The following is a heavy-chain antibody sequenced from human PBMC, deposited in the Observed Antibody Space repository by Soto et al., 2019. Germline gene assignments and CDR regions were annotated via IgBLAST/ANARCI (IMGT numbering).Heavy chain of an antibody. CDR2: IYVTGAV. CDR1: GAALISGNYY. D-gene: IGHD2-21*01. CDR3: ARLRIATNNYKWFDP. Sequence: SETLSLTSSVAGAALISGNYYLSWIRQVPGKGLEWIGHIYVTGAVDYNPSLRDRITISQDTSERQFSLNLRPVTAADTAVYYCARLRIATNNYKWFDPWGQGTLVTVSS. J-gene: IGHJ5*02. V-gene: IGHV4-31*03.